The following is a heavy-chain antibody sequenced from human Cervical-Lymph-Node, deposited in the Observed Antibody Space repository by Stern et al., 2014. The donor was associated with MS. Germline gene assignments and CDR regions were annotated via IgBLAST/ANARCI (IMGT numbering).Heavy chain of an antibody. CDR2: ISAYNGNT. J-gene: IGHJ4*02. D-gene: IGHD5-18*01. CDR3: ARDRYAF. CDR1: GYTFTRFG. V-gene: IGHV1-18*01. Sequence: VQLVQSGAEVKQPGASVKVSCRSSGYTFTRFGISWVRQAPGQGLAWMGWISAYNGNTEYPQKFQGRVTMTRDTSTSTTYMELRSLTFDDTAVYYCARDRYAFWGQGTLVTVSS.